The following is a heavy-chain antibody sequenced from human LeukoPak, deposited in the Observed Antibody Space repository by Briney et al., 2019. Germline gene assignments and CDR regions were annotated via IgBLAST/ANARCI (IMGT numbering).Heavy chain of an antibody. J-gene: IGHJ4*02. V-gene: IGHV3-53*01. Sequence: PGGSLRLSCAASGFTVITNGMTWVRQAPGKGLEWVSVLYSDGNTKYADSVQGRFTISGNNSKNTLYLEMNSLSPDDTAVYYCARGVEPLAANTLAYWGQGTLVTVSS. CDR1: GFTVITNG. D-gene: IGHD1-14*01. CDR2: LYSDGNT. CDR3: ARGVEPLAANTLAY.